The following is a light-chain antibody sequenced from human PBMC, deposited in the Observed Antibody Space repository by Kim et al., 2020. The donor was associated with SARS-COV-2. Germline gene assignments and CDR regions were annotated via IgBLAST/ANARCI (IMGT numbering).Light chain of an antibody. Sequence: GQSVTISCTGTSRDVGTYNRVSWYQQSPGTAPKLMIYEVSNRPSGVPDRFSGSKSGNTASLTISGLQAEDEANYYCSSYTSSNIVVFGGGTQLTVL. CDR1: SRDVGTYNR. CDR3: SSYTSSNIVV. J-gene: IGLJ2*01. CDR2: EVS. V-gene: IGLV2-18*02.